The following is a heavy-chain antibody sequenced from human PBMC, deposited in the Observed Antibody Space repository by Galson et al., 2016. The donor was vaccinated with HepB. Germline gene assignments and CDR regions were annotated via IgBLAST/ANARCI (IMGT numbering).Heavy chain of an antibody. CDR1: GLTFSTYW. CDR2: LNQDGSLK. CDR3: AKWNFAADL. D-gene: IGHD1-7*01. J-gene: IGHJ3*01. Sequence: SLRLSCAASGLTFSTYWMNWVRQAPGKGLEWVATLNQDGSLKYYADSVRGRFIISRDNAKESVYLQMNSLRAEDTAVYYCAKWNFAADLWGQRTVVTVSS. V-gene: IGHV3-7*01.